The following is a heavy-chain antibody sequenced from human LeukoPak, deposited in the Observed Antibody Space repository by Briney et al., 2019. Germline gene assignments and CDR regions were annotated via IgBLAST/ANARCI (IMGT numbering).Heavy chain of an antibody. CDR2: IYYSGST. D-gene: IGHD3-16*02. V-gene: IGHV4-39*07. CDR3: ARARMYYDYVWGSYRPYYFDY. CDR1: GGSISSSSYY. J-gene: IGHJ4*02. Sequence: SETLSLTCTVSGGSISSSSYYWGWIRQPPGKGLEWIGSIYYSGSTYYNPSLKSRVTISVDTSKNQFSLKLSSVTAADTAVYYCARARMYYDYVWGSYRPYYFDYWGQGTLVTVSS.